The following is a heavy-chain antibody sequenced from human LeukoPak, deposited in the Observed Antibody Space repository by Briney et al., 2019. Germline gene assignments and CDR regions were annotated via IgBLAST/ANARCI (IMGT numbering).Heavy chain of an antibody. D-gene: IGHD3-10*01. V-gene: IGHV3-15*01. J-gene: IGHJ4*02. CDR2: IKSKTDGGTT. Sequence: TGGSLRLPCAASGFTFSNAWMSWVRQAPGKGLEWVGRIKSKTDGGTTDYAAPVKGRFTISRDDSKNTLYLQMNSLKTEDTAVYYCTTTFTYYYGSGSPYWGQGTLVTVSS. CDR1: GFTFSNAW. CDR3: TTTFTYYYGSGSPY.